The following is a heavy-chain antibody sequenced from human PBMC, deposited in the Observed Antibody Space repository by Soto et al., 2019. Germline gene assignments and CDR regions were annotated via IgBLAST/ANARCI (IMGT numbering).Heavy chain of an antibody. J-gene: IGHJ5*02. V-gene: IGHV1-69*17. D-gene: IGHD5-12*01. CDR2: LIPVVGIP. CDR3: ARHHGPTTSENWFDP. Sequence: QVHLVQSGAEVKKPGSSVRLSCKSSGGTFSSLPFSWVRQAPGQGLEWMGGLIPVVGIPTYAQRFQGRVTISADKSTSTVYMELSSLRSEDTAVYYCARHHGPTTSENWFDPWGQGTLVTVSS. CDR1: GGTFSSLP.